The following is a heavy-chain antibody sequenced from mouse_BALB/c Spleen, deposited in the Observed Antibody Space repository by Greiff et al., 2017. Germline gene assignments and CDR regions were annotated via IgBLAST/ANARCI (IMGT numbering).Heavy chain of an antibody. Sequence: EVKLQESGGGLVQPGGSMKLSCVASGFTFSNYWMNWVRQSPEKGLEWVAEIRLKSNNYATHYAESVKGRFTISRDDSKSSVYLQMNNLRAEDTGIYYCTLLTTGAFAYWGQGTLVTVSA. J-gene: IGHJ3*01. CDR2: IRLKSNNYAT. D-gene: IGHD2-12*01. CDR1: GFTFSNYW. CDR3: TLLTTGAFAY. V-gene: IGHV6-6*02.